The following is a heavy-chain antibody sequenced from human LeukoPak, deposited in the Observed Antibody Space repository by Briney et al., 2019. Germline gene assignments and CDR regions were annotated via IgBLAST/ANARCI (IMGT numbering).Heavy chain of an antibody. CDR1: GFTVSSNY. J-gene: IGHJ4*02. CDR2: IYSDGST. Sequence: PGGSLRLSCAASGFTVSSNYMSWVRRAPGKGLEWVSEIYSDGSTYSADSVKGRFTISRDNSKNTLFLQMNSLRAEDTAVYYCARGDCTTTRCSTSPFEYWGQGTLVTVSS. V-gene: IGHV3-53*01. CDR3: ARGDCTTTRCSTSPFEY. D-gene: IGHD2-2*02.